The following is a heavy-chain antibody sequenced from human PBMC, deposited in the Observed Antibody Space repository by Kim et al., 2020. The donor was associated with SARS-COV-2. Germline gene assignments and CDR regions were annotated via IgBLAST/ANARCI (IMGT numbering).Heavy chain of an antibody. J-gene: IGHJ3*02. CDR3: ARSGLKRITIVGVDPHDGNAFDI. CDR2: IYYSGST. Sequence: SETLSLTCTVSGGSISSSSYYWGWIRQPPGKGLEWIGSIYYSGSTYYNPSLKSRVTISVDTSKNQFSLKLSSVTAADTAVYYCARSGLKRITIVGVDPHDGNAFDIWGQGTMVTVSS. D-gene: IGHD3-3*01. CDR1: GGSISSSSYY. V-gene: IGHV4-39*01.